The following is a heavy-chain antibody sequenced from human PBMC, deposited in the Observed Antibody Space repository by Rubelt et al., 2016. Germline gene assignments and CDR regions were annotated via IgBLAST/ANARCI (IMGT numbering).Heavy chain of an antibody. J-gene: IGHJ6*02. Sequence: QVQLQESGPGLVKPSETLSLTCTVSGASIRTNHWSWIRQPPGKGLAWIGYIYDSGSTNSNPSLKSRVRISVETSKNQLSLKLSSVTAADTAVYYCAKDGASSLWGQGTTVTVSS. CDR3: AKDGASSL. D-gene: IGHD3-16*01. CDR2: IYDSGST. V-gene: IGHV4-59*01. CDR1: GASIRTNH.